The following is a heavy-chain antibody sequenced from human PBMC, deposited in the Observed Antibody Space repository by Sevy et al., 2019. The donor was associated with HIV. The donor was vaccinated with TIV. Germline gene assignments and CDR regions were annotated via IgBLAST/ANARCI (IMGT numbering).Heavy chain of an antibody. CDR1: GFTFSSYS. Sequence: GGSLRLSCAASGFTFSSYSMNWVRQAPGKGLEWVSSISSSSSYIYYADSVKGRFTISRDNAKNSLYLQMNSLRAEDTAVYYWAREDVGWHLYYYYYGMDVWGQGTTVTVSS. J-gene: IGHJ6*02. CDR2: ISSSSSYI. D-gene: IGHD6-19*01. CDR3: AREDVGWHLYYYYYGMDV. V-gene: IGHV3-21*01.